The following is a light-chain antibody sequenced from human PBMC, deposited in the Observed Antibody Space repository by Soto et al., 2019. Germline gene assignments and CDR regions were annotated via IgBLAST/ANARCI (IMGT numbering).Light chain of an antibody. J-gene: IGKJ1*01. V-gene: IGKV1-5*03. CDR3: QHYNDYSRT. CDR1: QSISSW. Sequence: DIQMTQSPSTLSASVGDRVTITCRASQSISSWLAWYQQKPGKAPKLLIYKASSLQSGVPSRFSGSGSGTEFTLTISSLQPDDFATYYCQHYNDYSRTFGQGTKVEIK. CDR2: KAS.